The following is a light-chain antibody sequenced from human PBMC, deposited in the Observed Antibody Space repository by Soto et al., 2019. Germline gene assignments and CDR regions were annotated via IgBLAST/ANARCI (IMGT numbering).Light chain of an antibody. J-gene: IGLJ1*01. CDR3: RSYTTTSALQV. CDR2: GVS. V-gene: IGLV2-14*01. CDR1: MSDFVIFTY. Sequence: QSAMTQPASGSGSPGLSINTSCTGTMSDFVIFTYVSWYQQHPGRVPKLMLYGVSTRPSGVSNRCSGSKSGNTASLTISGLRADDEADDYCRSYTTTSALQVFGTAPKVTVL.